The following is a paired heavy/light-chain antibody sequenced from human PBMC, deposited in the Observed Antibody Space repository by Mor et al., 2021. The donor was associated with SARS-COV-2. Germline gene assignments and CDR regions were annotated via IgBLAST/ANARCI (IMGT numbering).Heavy chain of an antibody. CDR2: ISKDGSTR. J-gene: IGHJ4*02. Sequence: QVQLVESGGGVVQPGTSLRLSCAASGFTFSTSAMHWVRQAPGKGLEWVALISKDGSTRYYADSVKGRFSISRDNSKNMLYLQMNTLRAEDTALYYCARDRGLGEVSPYFDYWGQGTLGTVSS. CDR1: GFTFSTSA. CDR3: ARDRGLGEVSPYFDY. V-gene: IGHV3-30-3*01. D-gene: IGHD3-16*01.
Light chain of an antibody. Sequence: QSVLTQPPSASGTPGQGVTISCSGSTSSIGTNTANWYQQLPGSAPKLLIYSDDQRPSGVPDRFSGSKSGTSASLAISGLQSEDEADYYCAAWDGSLNVVVFGGGTKLTVL. CDR1: TSSIGTNT. CDR3: AAWDGSLNVVV. J-gene: IGLJ3*02. CDR2: SDD. V-gene: IGLV1-44*01.